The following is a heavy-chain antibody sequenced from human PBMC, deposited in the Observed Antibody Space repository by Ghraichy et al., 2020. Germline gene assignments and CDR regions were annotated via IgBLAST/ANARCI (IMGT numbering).Heavy chain of an antibody. CDR1: GGSFSGYY. D-gene: IGHD4-17*01. CDR2: INHSGST. CDR3: ARHDYGDYAFWFDP. Sequence: SETLSLTCAVYGGSFSGYYWSWIRQPPGKGLEWIGEINHSGSTNYNPSLKSRVTISVDTSKNQFSLKLSSVTAADTAVYYCARHDYGDYAFWFDPWGQGTLVTVSS. J-gene: IGHJ5*02. V-gene: IGHV4-34*01.